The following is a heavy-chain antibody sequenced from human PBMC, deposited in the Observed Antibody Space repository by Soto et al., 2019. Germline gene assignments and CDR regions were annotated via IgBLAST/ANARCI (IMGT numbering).Heavy chain of an antibody. CDR1: GGSFSGYY. D-gene: IGHD3-3*01. CDR2: INHSGST. J-gene: IGHJ6*02. V-gene: IGHV4-34*01. CDR3: ARRGYDFWSGPYGMDV. Sequence: SETLSLTCAVYGGSFSGYYLSWIRQPPGKGLEWIGEINHSGSTNYNPSLKSRVTISVDTSKNQFSLKLSSVTAADTAVYYCARRGYDFWSGPYGMDVWGQGTTVTVSS.